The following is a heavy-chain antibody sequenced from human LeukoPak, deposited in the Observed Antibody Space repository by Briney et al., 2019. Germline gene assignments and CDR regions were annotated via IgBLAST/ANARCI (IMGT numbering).Heavy chain of an antibody. D-gene: IGHD6-19*01. CDR2: INPNSGGT. CDR1: GYTFTGYY. V-gene: IGHV1-2*02. J-gene: IGHJ4*02. Sequence: ASVKVSCKASGYTFTGYYIHWVRQAPGQGLEWMGWINPNSGGTNSAQKFQGRVTLTRDTSISTAYLELSSLRSDDTAVYYCARDLGSGWIIVDYWGQGTLVTVSP. CDR3: ARDLGSGWIIVDY.